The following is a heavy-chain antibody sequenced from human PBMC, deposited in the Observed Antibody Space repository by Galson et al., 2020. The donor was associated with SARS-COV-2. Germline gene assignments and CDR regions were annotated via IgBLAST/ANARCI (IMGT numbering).Heavy chain of an antibody. CDR1: GGSVNSGTYY. D-gene: IGHD5-18*01. J-gene: IGHJ4*02. CDR3: ARASGYTYGYGVDY. V-gene: IGHV4-61*02. Sequence: SETLSLTCAVSGGSVNSGTYYRSWIRQPAGKGLEWIGRIYTSGTTNYNPSLKSRVTISVDTSKNQFSLKLSSVTAADTAVYYCARASGYTYGYGVDYWGQGTLVTVSS. CDR2: IYTSGTT.